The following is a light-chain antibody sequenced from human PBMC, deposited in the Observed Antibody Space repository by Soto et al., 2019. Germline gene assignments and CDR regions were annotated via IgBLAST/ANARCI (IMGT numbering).Light chain of an antibody. CDR2: EVT. Sequence: QAVVTQPPSASGSHGQSVTISCTGTSRDVGSYDYVSWYQQHPGKAPKLLIYEVTKRPSGVPDRFSGSKAGNTASLTVSGLQAEDEADYFCSSYAGSNNVVFGGGTKVTVL. CDR3: SSYAGSNNVV. V-gene: IGLV2-8*01. CDR1: SRDVGSYDY. J-gene: IGLJ3*02.